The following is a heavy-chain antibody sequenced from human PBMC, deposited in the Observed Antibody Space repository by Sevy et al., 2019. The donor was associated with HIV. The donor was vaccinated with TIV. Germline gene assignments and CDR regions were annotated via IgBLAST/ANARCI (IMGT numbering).Heavy chain of an antibody. D-gene: IGHD5-12*01. V-gene: IGHV3-49*03. CDR2: IRRNSHEPYGGTT. J-gene: IGHJ4*02. CDR1: GFTFGDYA. CDR3: TRALATADTPEYYFDY. Sequence: GGSLRLSCTSSGFTFGDYAMSWFRQAPGKGLEWVAFIRRNSHEPYGGTTEYAASVKGRFTISRDDSKSNAYLQMNSLKTEETAVYYCTRALATADTPEYYFDYWGQGILVTVSS.